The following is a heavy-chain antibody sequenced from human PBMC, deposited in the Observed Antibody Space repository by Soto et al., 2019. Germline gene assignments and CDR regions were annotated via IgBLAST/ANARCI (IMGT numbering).Heavy chain of an antibody. J-gene: IGHJ4*02. V-gene: IGHV3-33*01. CDR1: GFTFSSYG. D-gene: IGHD6-19*01. CDR2: IWYDGSNK. CDR3: ARGHSRIAVAGLDY. Sequence: GGSLRLSCAASGFTFSSYGMHWVRQAPGKGLEWVAVIWYDGSNKYYADSVKGRFTISRDNSKNTLYLQMNSLRAEDTAVYYCARGHSRIAVAGLDYWGQGTLVTVSS.